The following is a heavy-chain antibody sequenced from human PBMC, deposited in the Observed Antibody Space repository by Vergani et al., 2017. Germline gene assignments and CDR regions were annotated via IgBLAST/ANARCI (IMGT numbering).Heavy chain of an antibody. J-gene: IGHJ5*02. Sequence: QVQLVESGGGVVQPGRSLRLSCAASGFTFNQYGMHWVRQATGKGLEWVAVTGYDGNNNQYADSVKGRFTISRDNSKSTMYLQMNSLRDEDTGVYYCAIDLRLLQKLFDPWGHGTL. CDR2: TGYDGNNN. CDR3: AIDLRLLQKLFDP. D-gene: IGHD5-12*01. CDR1: GFTFNQYG. V-gene: IGHV3-33*01.